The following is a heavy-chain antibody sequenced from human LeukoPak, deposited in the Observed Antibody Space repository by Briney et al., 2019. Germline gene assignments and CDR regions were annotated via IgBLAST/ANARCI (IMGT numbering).Heavy chain of an antibody. CDR1: GYTLTELS. CDR2: FDPEDGET. J-gene: IGHJ3*02. V-gene: IGHV1-24*01. D-gene: IGHD3-9*01. CDR3: ATTTPLYYDILTGSPPRWFAFDI. Sequence: ASVKVSCKVSGYTLTELSMHWVRQAPGKGLEWMGGFDPEDGETIYAQKFQGRVTMTEDTSTDTAYMELSSLRSEDTAVYYRATTTPLYYDILTGSPPRWFAFDIWGQGTMVTVSS.